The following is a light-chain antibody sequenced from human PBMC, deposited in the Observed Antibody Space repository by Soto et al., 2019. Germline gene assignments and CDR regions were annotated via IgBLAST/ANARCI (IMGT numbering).Light chain of an antibody. V-gene: IGKV1-39*01. CDR1: QSISSY. CDR3: QQSYSTPRT. Sequence: DIQITQSPSSLSASVGARVTITCRASQSISSYLNWYQQKPGKALKLLIYAASSLQSGVPSRFSGSGSGTDFTLTISSLQPEDFATYYCQQSYSTPRTFGQGTKVDIK. CDR2: AAS. J-gene: IGKJ1*01.